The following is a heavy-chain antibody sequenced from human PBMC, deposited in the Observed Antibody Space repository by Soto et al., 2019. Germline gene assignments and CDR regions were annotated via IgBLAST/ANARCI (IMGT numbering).Heavy chain of an antibody. V-gene: IGHV5-51*01. J-gene: IGHJ6*02. CDR2: IYPGDSDT. CDR1: GYGFTSYW. CDR3: ARLEGLNPYYYGMDV. Sequence: GESLKISCKGSGYGFTSYWIGWVRQMPGKGLEWMGIIYPGDSDTRYSPSFQGQVTISADKSFSTAYLQWSSLKASDTAMYYCARLEGLNPYYYGMDVWGQGTTVTVSS.